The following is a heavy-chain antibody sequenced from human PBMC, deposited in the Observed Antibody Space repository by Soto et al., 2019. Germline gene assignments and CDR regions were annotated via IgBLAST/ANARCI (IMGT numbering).Heavy chain of an antibody. CDR1: GYTFTGYY. D-gene: IGHD6-13*01. Sequence: ASVKVSCKASGYTFTGYYMHWVRQAPGQGLEWMGWINPNSGGTNYAQKFQGWVTMTRDTSISTAYMELSRLRSDDTAVYYCARDRGSSSWSQKYYYYYMDVWGKGTTVTSP. V-gene: IGHV1-2*04. CDR2: INPNSGGT. CDR3: ARDRGSSSWSQKYYYYYMDV. J-gene: IGHJ6*03.